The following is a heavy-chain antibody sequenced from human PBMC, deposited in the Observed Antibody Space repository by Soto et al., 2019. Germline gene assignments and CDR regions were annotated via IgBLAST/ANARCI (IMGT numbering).Heavy chain of an antibody. CDR2: IYYSGST. CDR3: ARAGRGVIIK. CDR1: GGSISSGGYY. J-gene: IGHJ4*02. D-gene: IGHD3-10*01. V-gene: IGHV4-31*03. Sequence: PSETLSLTCTVSGGSISSGGYYWSWIRQHPGKGLEWIGYIYYSGSTYYNPSLKSRVTIPVDTSKNQFSLKLSSVTAADTAVYYCARAGRGVIIKWGQGTLVTVSS.